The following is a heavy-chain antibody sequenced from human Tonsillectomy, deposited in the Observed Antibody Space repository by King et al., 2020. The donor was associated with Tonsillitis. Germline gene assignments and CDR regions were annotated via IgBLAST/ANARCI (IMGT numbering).Heavy chain of an antibody. CDR1: GFTFGDYA. V-gene: IGHV3-49*04. CDR2: IRSKAYGGTT. CDR3: SAHGESPNVNFDY. J-gene: IGHJ4*02. D-gene: IGHD3-10*01. Sequence: VQLVESGGGLVQPGRSLRLSCTESGFTFGDYAMSWVREAPGKGLGWGGFIRSKAYGGTTEYAASVEGRFTISRDDSTSIDYLQMHSLKTAYTAVYYCSAHGESPNVNFDYWGQRTLVTVSS.